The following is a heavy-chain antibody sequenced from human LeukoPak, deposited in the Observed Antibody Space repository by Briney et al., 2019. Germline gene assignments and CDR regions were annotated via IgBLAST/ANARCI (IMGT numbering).Heavy chain of an antibody. D-gene: IGHD2-2*01. CDR2: INPSSGGT. Sequence: ASVKVSCKTSGYTFTKYYIHWVRQAPGQGPEWIGWINPSSGGTNYAQKFQGRVTMTRDTSISTAYMELSRLRSDDTAVYYCARDRCSSTSCYSNFDYWGQGTLVTVSS. V-gene: IGHV1-2*02. CDR1: GYTFTKYY. J-gene: IGHJ4*02. CDR3: ARDRCSSTSCYSNFDY.